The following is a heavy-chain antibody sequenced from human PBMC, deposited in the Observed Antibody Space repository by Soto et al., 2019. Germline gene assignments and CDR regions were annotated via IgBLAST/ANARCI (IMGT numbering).Heavy chain of an antibody. V-gene: IGHV3-23*01. CDR3: ARDSSARPNYFDS. CDR2: FSGRSGDT. J-gene: IGHJ4*02. D-gene: IGHD6-19*01. Sequence: PGGSLRLSCVASGFSISTHALTWVRQAPGKGLEWVSSFSGRSGDTYYAASVKGRFTISGDSSKNTVILQMNNLRADDTALYYCARDSSARPNYFDSWGQGIQVTVSS. CDR1: GFSISTHA.